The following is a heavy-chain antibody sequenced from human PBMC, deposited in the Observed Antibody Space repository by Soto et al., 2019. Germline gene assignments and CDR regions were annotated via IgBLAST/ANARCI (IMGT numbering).Heavy chain of an antibody. CDR2: INAGNGNT. Sequence: GASVKVSCKASGYTFTGYAMHWVRQVPGQRLEWMGWINAGNGNTKYSQKFQGRVTITRDTSASTAYMELSSLRSEDTAVYYCARVHIPYYDYQPRNWFDPWGQGTLVTVSS. J-gene: IGHJ5*02. CDR3: ARVHIPYYDYQPRNWFDP. CDR1: GYTFTGYA. V-gene: IGHV1-3*01. D-gene: IGHD3-16*01.